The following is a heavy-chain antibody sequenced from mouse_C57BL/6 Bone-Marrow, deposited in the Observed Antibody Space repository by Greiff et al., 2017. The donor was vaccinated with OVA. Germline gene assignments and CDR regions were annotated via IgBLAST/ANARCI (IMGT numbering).Heavy chain of an antibody. V-gene: IGHV5-4*01. J-gene: IGHJ1*01. CDR3: ARDLITTVVATHWYFDG. Sequence: EVKLMESGGGLVKPGGSLKLSCAASGFTFTSYAMSWVRQTPEKRLEWVATISDGGSYTYYPDNVKGRFTISRDNAKNNLYLQMSHLKSEDTAMYYCARDLITTVVATHWYFDGSGGGTAVTVPS. CDR2: ISDGGSYT. D-gene: IGHD1-1*01. CDR1: GFTFTSYA.